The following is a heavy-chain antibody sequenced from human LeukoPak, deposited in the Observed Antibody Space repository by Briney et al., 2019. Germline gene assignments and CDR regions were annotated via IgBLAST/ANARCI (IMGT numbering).Heavy chain of an antibody. Sequence: SETLSLTCAVYGGSFSGYYWTWIRQPPGKGLEWIGEINHSGSTNYNPTLKSRVTISVDTSKNQFSLKLSSVTAADTAVYYCARAPISSSSSNYYYYMDVWGKGTTVTVS. CDR1: GGSFSGYY. CDR2: INHSGST. CDR3: ARAPISSSSSNYYYYMDV. V-gene: IGHV4-34*01. D-gene: IGHD2-2*01. J-gene: IGHJ6*03.